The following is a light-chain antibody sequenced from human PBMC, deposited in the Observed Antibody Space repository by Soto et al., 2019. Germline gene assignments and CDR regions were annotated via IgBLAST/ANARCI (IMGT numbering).Light chain of an antibody. V-gene: IGKV3-20*01. CDR2: GAS. CDR1: QSVSSSY. Sequence: EIVLTQSPGTLSLSPGERVTLSCRASQSVSSSYLAWYQQKPGQAPRLLIYGASNRATGIPDRFSGSGSGTDFTLTISRLEPEDFAVYYCQQFSSYPLTFGGGTKVDIK. J-gene: IGKJ4*01. CDR3: QQFSSYPLT.